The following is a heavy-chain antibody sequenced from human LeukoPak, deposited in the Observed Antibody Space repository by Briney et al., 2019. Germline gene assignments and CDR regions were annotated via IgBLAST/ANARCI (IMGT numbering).Heavy chain of an antibody. D-gene: IGHD2-15*01. Sequence: GGSLRLSCAASGFTFSSYAMHWVRQVPGKGLEWVAVISYDGSNKYYADSVKGRFTISRDNSKNTLYLQMNSLRAEDTAVYYCARGSVVAATYWGQGTLVTVSS. CDR2: ISYDGSNK. V-gene: IGHV3-30-3*01. CDR1: GFTFSSYA. CDR3: ARGSVVAATY. J-gene: IGHJ4*02.